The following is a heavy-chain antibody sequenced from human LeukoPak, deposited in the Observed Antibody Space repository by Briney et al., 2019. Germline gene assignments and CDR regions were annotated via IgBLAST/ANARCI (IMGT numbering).Heavy chain of an antibody. D-gene: IGHD2-15*01. CDR1: GFTFSNYA. Sequence: GGSLRLSCAASGFTFSNYAMNWVRQAPGMGLEWVSHVSSSGDSTSYTDSVKGRFTISRDNAKNTLYLQMNSLKTEDTAVYYCTTEGLYPPAYWGQGTLVTVSS. CDR3: TTEGLYPPAY. CDR2: VSSSGDST. J-gene: IGHJ4*02. V-gene: IGHV3-23*01.